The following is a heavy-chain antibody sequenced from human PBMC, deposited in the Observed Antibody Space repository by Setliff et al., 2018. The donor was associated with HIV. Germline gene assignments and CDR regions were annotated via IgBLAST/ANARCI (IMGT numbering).Heavy chain of an antibody. D-gene: IGHD2-2*01. CDR1: GDSITGHY. J-gene: IGHJ6*03. CDR2: IFYTGST. CDR3: VGGYCSSTTCYDDYYYMDV. Sequence: SETLSLTCTVSGDSITGHYWNWIRQPPGKGLEWIGYIFYTGSTNYNPSLKSRVTISVDTSKKQFFMKLSSVTAADTAGYYCVGGYCSSTTCYDDYYYMDVWGKGSTVTVSS. V-gene: IGHV4-59*11.